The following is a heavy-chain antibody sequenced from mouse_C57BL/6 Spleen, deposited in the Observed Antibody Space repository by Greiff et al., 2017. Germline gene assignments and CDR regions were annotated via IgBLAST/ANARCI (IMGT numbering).Heavy chain of an antibody. CDR2: ISYSGST. CDR1: GYSITSGYD. J-gene: IGHJ3*01. V-gene: IGHV3-1*01. D-gene: IGHD2-2*01. Sequence: VQLKESGPGMVKPSQSLSLTCTVTGYSITSGYDWHWIRHFPGNKLEWMGYISYSGSTNYNPSLKSRISITHDTSKNHFFLKLNSVTTEDTATYYCARDHYGHGGFAYWGQGTLVTVSA. CDR3: ARDHYGHGGFAY.